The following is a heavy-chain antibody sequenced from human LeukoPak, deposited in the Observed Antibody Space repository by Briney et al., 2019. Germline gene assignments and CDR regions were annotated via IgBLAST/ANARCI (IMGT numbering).Heavy chain of an antibody. D-gene: IGHD3-3*01. V-gene: IGHV3-23*01. CDR1: GFTFSSYA. CDR2: ISGSGGST. Sequence: GSLRLSCAASGFTFSSYAMSWVRQAPGKGLEWVSAISGSGGSTYYADSVKGRFTTSRDNSKNTLYLQMNSLRAEDTAVYYCAKAGYDFWSGYYSERYYFDYWGQGTLVTVSS. J-gene: IGHJ4*02. CDR3: AKAGYDFWSGYYSERYYFDY.